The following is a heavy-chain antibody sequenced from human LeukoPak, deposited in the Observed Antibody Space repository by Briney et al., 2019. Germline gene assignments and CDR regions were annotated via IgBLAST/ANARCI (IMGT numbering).Heavy chain of an antibody. CDR1: GYTFTSYG. V-gene: IGHV1-18*01. D-gene: IGHD5-18*01. Sequence: GASVKVSCKASGYTFTSYGISWVRQAPGQGLEWMGWISAYNGNTNYAQKLQGRVTMTTDTSTSTAYMELRSLRSDDTAVYYCARGSSYGYYILRWFDPWGQGTLVTVSS. CDR3: ARGSSYGYYILRWFDP. CDR2: ISAYNGNT. J-gene: IGHJ5*02.